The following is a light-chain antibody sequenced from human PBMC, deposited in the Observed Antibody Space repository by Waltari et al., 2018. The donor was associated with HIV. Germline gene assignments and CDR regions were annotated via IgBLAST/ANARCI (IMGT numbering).Light chain of an antibody. V-gene: IGLV1-40*01. CDR2: GNS. CDR1: SSNIGAGYD. CDR3: SSYTSAETVV. Sequence: QSVLTQPPSVSGAPGQRVTISCTGSSSNIGAGYDVHWYQQLPGTAPKRLIYGNSNRPSGVPDRFSGSKSGTSASLAISGLQTEDEADYYCSSYTSAETVVFGVGTRVTVL. J-gene: IGLJ1*01.